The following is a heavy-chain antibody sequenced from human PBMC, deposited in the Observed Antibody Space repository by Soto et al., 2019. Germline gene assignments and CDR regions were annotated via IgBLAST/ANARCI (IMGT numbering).Heavy chain of an antibody. J-gene: IGHJ6*03. CDR2: ISSSSSTI. V-gene: IGHV3-48*01. CDR1: GFTFSSYS. D-gene: IGHD2-15*01. Sequence: GGSLRLSCAASGFTFSSYSMNWVRQAPGKGLEWVSYISSSSSTIYYADSVKGRFTISRDNAKNSLYLQMNSLRAEDTAVYYCARDGVVVAARSGMVYMDVWGKGTTVTVSS. CDR3: ARDGVVVAARSGMVYMDV.